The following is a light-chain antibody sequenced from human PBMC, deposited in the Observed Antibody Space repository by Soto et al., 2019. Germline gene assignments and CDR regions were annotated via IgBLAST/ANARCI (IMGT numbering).Light chain of an antibody. CDR1: SSDVGSYNL. J-gene: IGLJ1*01. V-gene: IGLV2-23*03. CDR3: CSYAGSSTL. CDR2: EGS. Sequence: QSALTQPASVSGSRGQSITISWTGTSSDVGSYNLVSWYQQHPGKAPKLMIYEGSKRPSGVSNRFSGSRSGNTASLTISGLQAEDETDYYCCSYAGSSTLFGTGTKVTVL.